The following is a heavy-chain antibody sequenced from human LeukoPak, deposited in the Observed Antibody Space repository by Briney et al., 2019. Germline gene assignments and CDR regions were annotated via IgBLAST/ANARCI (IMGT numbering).Heavy chain of an antibody. CDR1: GYSISSGYY. V-gene: IGHV4-38-2*02. J-gene: IGHJ4*02. CDR2: IYHSGST. D-gene: IGHD2-21*02. Sequence: SETLSLTCTVSGYSISSGYYWGWIRQPPGKGLEWIGSIYHSGSTYYNPSLKSRVTISVDTSKNQFSLKLSSVTAADTAVYYCASYCGGDCYSTGFVDYWGQGTLVTVSS. CDR3: ASYCGGDCYSTGFVDY.